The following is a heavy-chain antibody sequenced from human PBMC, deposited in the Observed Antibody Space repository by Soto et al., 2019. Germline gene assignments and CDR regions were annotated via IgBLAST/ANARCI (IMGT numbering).Heavy chain of an antibody. CDR2: IYYSGST. J-gene: IGHJ6*02. CDR3: ARTLRVGGVVISYYYYYYGMDV. D-gene: IGHD3-3*01. Sequence: SETLSLTCTVSGVSISGSRYYWGWIRQPPGRGLEWIGNIYYSGSTYYTPALKSRVTLSVDTSKNQFSLNLNSVTAADTAVYYCARTLRVGGVVISYYYYYYGMDVWGQGTTVTVSS. V-gene: IGHV4-39*01. CDR1: GVSISGSRYY.